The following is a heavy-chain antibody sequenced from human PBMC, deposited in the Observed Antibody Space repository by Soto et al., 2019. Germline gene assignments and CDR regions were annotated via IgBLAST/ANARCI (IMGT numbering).Heavy chain of an antibody. CDR2: ISYDGSNK. D-gene: IGHD6-13*01. CDR1: GFTFSSYG. V-gene: IGHV3-30*18. J-gene: IGHJ3*02. CDR3: AKDDEQLVRFCDPAFDI. Sequence: GGSLRLSCAASGFTFSSYGMHWVRQAPGKGLEWVAVISYDGSNKYYADSVKGRFTISRDNSKNTLYLQMNSLRAEDTAVYYCAKDDEQLVRFCDPAFDIWGQGTMVTVSS.